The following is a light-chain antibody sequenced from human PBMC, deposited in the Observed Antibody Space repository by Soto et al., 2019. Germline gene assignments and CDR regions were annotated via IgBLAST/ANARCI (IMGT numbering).Light chain of an antibody. J-gene: IGKJ2*01. Sequence: DIVGTQFPATLSVSPGERATLSCRTSQSVSTQLAWFQQRPGQAPRLLIYETSTRATGVPDRFTGSGSETEFTLTISSLQSEDFAVYYCQQYHIWYTFGQGTQLEIK. CDR3: QQYHIWYT. V-gene: IGKV3-15*01. CDR1: QSVSTQ. CDR2: ETS.